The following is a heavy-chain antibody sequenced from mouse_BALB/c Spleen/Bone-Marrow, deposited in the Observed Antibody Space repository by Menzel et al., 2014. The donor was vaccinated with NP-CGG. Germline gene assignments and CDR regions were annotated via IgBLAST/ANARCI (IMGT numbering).Heavy chain of an antibody. Sequence: VKVVESGAELARPGASVKMSCKASGYTFTSYTMRWVKQRPGQGLEWIGYINPSSGYTNYNQKFKDKATLTADKSSSTAYMQLSSLTSEDSAVYYCARAAYYRYDEGAWFAYWGQGTLVTVSA. CDR3: ARAAYYRYDEGAWFAY. J-gene: IGHJ3*01. D-gene: IGHD2-14*01. CDR2: INPSSGYT. CDR1: GYTFTSYT. V-gene: IGHV1-4*01.